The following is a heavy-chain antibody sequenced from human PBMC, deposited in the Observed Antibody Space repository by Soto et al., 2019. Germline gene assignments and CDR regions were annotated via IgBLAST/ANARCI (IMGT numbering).Heavy chain of an antibody. Sequence: QVQLVQSGAEVKKPGASVKVSCKASGYTFTSYGISWVRQAPGQGLEWMGWISAYNGNTNYAQKLQGRVTMTTDTSTSTDYMELRSLRSDDTAVYYCARDYYGSGRLNAHNWFDPWGQGTLVTVSS. CDR3: ARDYYGSGRLNAHNWFDP. J-gene: IGHJ5*02. V-gene: IGHV1-18*01. CDR1: GYTFTSYG. D-gene: IGHD3-10*01. CDR2: ISAYNGNT.